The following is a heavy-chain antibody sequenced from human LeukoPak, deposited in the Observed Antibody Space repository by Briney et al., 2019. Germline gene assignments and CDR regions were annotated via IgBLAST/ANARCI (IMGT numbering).Heavy chain of an antibody. CDR1: GFSVSTNY. CDR3: TTVSYYYDSSGYYYYYYYMDV. Sequence: GGSLRLSCAASGFSVSTNYMIWVRQAPGKGLEWVGRIKSKTDGGTTDYAAPVKGRFTISRDDSKNTLYLQMNSLKTEDTAVYYCTTVSYYYDSSGYYYYYYYMDVWGKGTTVTVSS. V-gene: IGHV3-15*01. J-gene: IGHJ6*03. CDR2: IKSKTDGGTT. D-gene: IGHD3-22*01.